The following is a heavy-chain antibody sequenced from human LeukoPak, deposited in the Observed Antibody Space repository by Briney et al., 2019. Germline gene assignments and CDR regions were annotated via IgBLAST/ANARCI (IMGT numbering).Heavy chain of an antibody. CDR3: ARDYSSGRDF. J-gene: IGHJ4*02. CDR1: GFTFSSYA. CDR2: INQDGSDQ. V-gene: IGHV3-7*01. D-gene: IGHD3-22*01. Sequence: GGSLRLSCAASGFTFSSYAMCWVRQAPGKGLEWVATINQDGSDQYYVDSVKGRFTISRDNAKNSLDLQMNSLRAEDTAVYYCARDYSSGRDFWGQGTLVTVSS.